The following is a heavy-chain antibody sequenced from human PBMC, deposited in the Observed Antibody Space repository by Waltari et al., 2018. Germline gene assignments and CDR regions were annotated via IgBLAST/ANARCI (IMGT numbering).Heavy chain of an antibody. J-gene: IGHJ4*02. CDR2: MNPNSGNT. D-gene: IGHD6-19*01. CDR1: GYTFTSYD. V-gene: IGHV1-8*02. CDR3: ARVAGIAVAGTDDY. Sequence: QVQLVQSGAEVKKPGASVKVSCKASGYTFTSYDINWVRQATGQGLEWMGGMNPNSGNTGYAQKFQDRVTMTRNTSISTAYMELSSLRSEDTAVYYCARVAGIAVAGTDDYWGQGTLVTVSS.